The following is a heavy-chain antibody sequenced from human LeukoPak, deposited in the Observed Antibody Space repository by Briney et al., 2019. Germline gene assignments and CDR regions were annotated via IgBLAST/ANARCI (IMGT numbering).Heavy chain of an antibody. V-gene: IGHV3-23*01. CDR2: ISGNGGST. Sequence: QAGGSLRRSCAASGFTFSSYAVHWVRQTPGKGLEWVSTISGNGGSTYYADSVKGRFTISRDNAKNSLYLQMSSLRAEDTALYYCARGPPLFDPWGQGTLVTVSS. J-gene: IGHJ5*02. CDR3: ARGPPLFDP. CDR1: GFTFSSYA.